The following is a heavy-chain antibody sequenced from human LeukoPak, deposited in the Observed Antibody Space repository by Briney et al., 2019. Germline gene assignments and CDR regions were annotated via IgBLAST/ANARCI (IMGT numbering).Heavy chain of an antibody. J-gene: IGHJ4*02. Sequence: PGGSLRLSCAASGFTFDDYGMSWVRQAPGKGLEWVSGISGSGGSTYYADSVKGRFTISRDNSKNTLYLQMNSLRAEDTAVYYCAKDPGYSYGYGFDYWGQGTLVTVSS. V-gene: IGHV3-23*01. CDR2: ISGSGGST. D-gene: IGHD5-18*01. CDR1: GFTFDDYG. CDR3: AKDPGYSYGYGFDY.